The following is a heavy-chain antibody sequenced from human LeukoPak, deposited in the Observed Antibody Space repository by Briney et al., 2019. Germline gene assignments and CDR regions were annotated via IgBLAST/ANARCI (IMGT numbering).Heavy chain of an antibody. D-gene: IGHD3-22*01. V-gene: IGHV4-59*01. CDR2: MYYSGST. J-gene: IGHJ4*02. CDR1: GGSISSYY. CDR3: ARGSYYYDSG. Sequence: ASETLSLTCTVSGGSISSYYWSWIRQPPGKGLEWIGFMYYSGSTHYNPSLKSRVTMSVDTSKNQFSLKLSSVTAADTAVYYCARGSYYYDSGWGQGTLVTVSS.